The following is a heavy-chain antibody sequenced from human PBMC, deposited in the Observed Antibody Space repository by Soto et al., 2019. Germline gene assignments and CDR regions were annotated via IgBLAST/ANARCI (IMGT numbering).Heavy chain of an antibody. CDR3: ARGTIAAAGNNWFDP. CDR1: GYTFTNYG. V-gene: IGHV1-18*01. J-gene: IGHJ5*02. Sequence: GASVKVSCKASGYTFTNYGINWVRQSPGQGLEWMGWISTYNDNTNYAQNLQGRVTMTTDTSTSTAYMELRSLRSDDTAVYYCARGTIAAAGNNWFDPWGQGTLVTVSS. CDR2: ISTYNDNT. D-gene: IGHD6-13*01.